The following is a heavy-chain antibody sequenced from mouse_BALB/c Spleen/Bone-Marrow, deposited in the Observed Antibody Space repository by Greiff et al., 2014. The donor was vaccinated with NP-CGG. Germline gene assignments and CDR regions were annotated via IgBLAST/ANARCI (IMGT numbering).Heavy chain of an antibody. J-gene: IGHJ2*01. CDR1: GYSFTGYF. D-gene: IGHD2-4*01. V-gene: IGHV1-37*01. Sequence: VQLVESGPELVKPGASVKISCKASGYSFTGYFMNWVKQGHGKSLEWIGRINPYNGDTFYNQKFKGKATLTVDKSSSTAHMELLSLTSEDSAVYYCGRGDDYDGDFDRWGQGTTLTVSS. CDR3: GRGDDYDGDFDR. CDR2: INPYNGDT.